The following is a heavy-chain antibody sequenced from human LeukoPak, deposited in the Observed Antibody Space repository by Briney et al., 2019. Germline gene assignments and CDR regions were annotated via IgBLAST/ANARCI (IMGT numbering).Heavy chain of an antibody. CDR2: IDPSDSYT. CDR1: GYGFTSYW. Sequence: GESLKISCKGSGYGFTSYWISWVRQMPGEGLEWMGRIDPSDSYTNYSPSFQGHVTISADKSISTAYLQWSSLKASDTAMYYCASRMYNSGWLHWGQGTLVTVSS. V-gene: IGHV5-10-1*01. J-gene: IGHJ4*02. CDR3: ASRMYNSGWLH. D-gene: IGHD6-19*01.